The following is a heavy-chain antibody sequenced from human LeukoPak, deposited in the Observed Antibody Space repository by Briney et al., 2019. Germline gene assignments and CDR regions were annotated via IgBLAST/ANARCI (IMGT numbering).Heavy chain of an antibody. CDR1: GFTFSSYE. Sequence: GGSLRLSCAASGFTFSSYEMNWVRQAPGKGLEWVSGINWNGGSTGYADSVKGRFTISRDNAKNSLYLQMNSLRAEDTALYHCARERGYSYGYNMDVWGKGTTVTISS. D-gene: IGHD5-18*01. CDR3: ARERGYSYGYNMDV. CDR2: INWNGGST. V-gene: IGHV3-20*01. J-gene: IGHJ6*03.